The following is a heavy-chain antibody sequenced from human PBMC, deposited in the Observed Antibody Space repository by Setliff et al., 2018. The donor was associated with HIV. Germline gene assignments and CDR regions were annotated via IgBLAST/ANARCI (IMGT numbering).Heavy chain of an antibody. Sequence: GGFLRLSCAASGFTFTTYSMSWVRQAPGKGLEWVSAISGSGGSTYYADSVKGRFTISRDNSKNTLYLQMNSLRAEDTAVYYCAKSGTGIIYFDYWGQGTLVTVSS. J-gene: IGHJ4*02. CDR1: GFTFTTYS. D-gene: IGHD1-1*01. CDR3: AKSGTGIIYFDY. CDR2: ISGSGGST. V-gene: IGHV3-23*01.